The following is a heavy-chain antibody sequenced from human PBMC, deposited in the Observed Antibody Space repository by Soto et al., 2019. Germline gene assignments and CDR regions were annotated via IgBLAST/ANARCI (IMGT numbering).Heavy chain of an antibody. D-gene: IGHD6-19*01. CDR1: GFSLSSPRVA. Sequence: QITLKESGPTLVKPTQTLTLTCTFSGFSLSSPRVAVGWISQPPGKALEWLALIYWDDDKTYSPFLKSRLTISKDTSKNQVVLTMTNMDTVDTATYYCAHSVVAGLGYYLDYWGQGTLVTVSS. CDR3: AHSVVAGLGYYLDY. V-gene: IGHV2-5*02. CDR2: IYWDDDK. J-gene: IGHJ4*02.